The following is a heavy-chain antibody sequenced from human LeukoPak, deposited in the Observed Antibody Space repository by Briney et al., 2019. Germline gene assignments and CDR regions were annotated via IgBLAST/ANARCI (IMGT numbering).Heavy chain of an antibody. CDR3: AREGGYDYVLGSYPYYFDY. D-gene: IGHD3-16*01. V-gene: IGHV3-30*04. J-gene: IGHJ4*02. CDR1: GFTFSSYA. CDR2: ISYDGSNK. Sequence: GGSLRLSCAASGFTFSSYAMHWVRQAPGKGLEWVAVISYDGSNKYYADSVKGRFTISRDNSKNTLYLQMNSLRAEDTAVYYVAREGGYDYVLGSYPYYFDYWGQGTLVTVSS.